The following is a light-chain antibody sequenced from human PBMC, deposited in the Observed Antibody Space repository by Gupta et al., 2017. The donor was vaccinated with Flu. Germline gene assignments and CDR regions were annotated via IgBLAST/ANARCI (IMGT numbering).Light chain of an antibody. CDR3: RQTLQTPYT. J-gene: IGKJ2*01. CDR2: WGY. CDR1: QSRLHRNGYKY. V-gene: IGKV2-28*01. Sequence: VTDGETAYICGRASQSRLHRNGYKYLDWYLQKPGQSPQLLIYWGYNRDYGVADRFSGSGSGTDFTLKISRVEAEDVGVYYCRQTLQTPYTFGQGTKLEIK.